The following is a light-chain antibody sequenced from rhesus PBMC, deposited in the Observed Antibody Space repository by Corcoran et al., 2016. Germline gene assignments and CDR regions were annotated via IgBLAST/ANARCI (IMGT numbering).Light chain of an antibody. CDR2: GES. V-gene: IGKV3-31*02. CDR3: QETSNLSPFT. J-gene: IGKJ3*01. Sequence: EIVMTQSPATLSLSPGETATISCRTSQSVSSYLAWYQQKPGQAPRPLIHGESRRATGIPDRFSGSGSGTDFTLTISSLEPEDFAVYYCQETSNLSPFTFGPGTKLDIK. CDR1: QSVSSY.